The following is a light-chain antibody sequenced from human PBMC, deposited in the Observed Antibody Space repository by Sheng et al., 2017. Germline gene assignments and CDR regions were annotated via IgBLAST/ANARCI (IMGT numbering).Light chain of an antibody. CDR2: QAS. CDR1: DNISKW. CDR3: QQFYDYPWT. J-gene: IGKJ1*01. Sequence: DIQMTQSPSTLSASVGDTVNITCRATDNISKWMAWYQQKPGKVPRLLIYQASTLENGVPSRFSGSGSATEFTLTITSLQADDFATYYCQQFYDYPWTFGQGTKVDLK. V-gene: IGKV1-5*03.